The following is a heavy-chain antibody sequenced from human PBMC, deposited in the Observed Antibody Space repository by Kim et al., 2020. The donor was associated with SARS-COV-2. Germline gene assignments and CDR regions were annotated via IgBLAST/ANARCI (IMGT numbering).Heavy chain of an antibody. J-gene: IGHJ3*01. CDR1: GDSVSSNTAA. D-gene: IGHD6-13*01. CDR2: TYYRSKWIS. V-gene: IGHV6-1*01. Sequence: SQTLSLTCAISGDSVSSNTAAWHWLRPSPSRGLEWLGRTYYRSKWISDYAVSVKGRITINPDTSKNQFSLQLKSLTPEDTAIYYCAGRIAEDSCDLWGQGTLVIVSS. CDR3: AGRIAEDSCDL.